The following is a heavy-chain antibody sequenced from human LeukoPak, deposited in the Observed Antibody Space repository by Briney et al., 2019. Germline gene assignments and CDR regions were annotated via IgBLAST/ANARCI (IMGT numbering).Heavy chain of an antibody. CDR2: IGVSGGNT. D-gene: IGHD1-26*01. V-gene: IGHV3-23*01. CDR3: AGPQWKLLN. Sequence: GGSLRLSCAASGFIFSSHSMSWVRQAPGKGLEWVSAIGVSGGNTYYADSVKGRFTISRDNSKNTLYLQMNSLRAEDTAVYYCAGPQWKLLNWGQGTLVTVSS. CDR1: GFIFSSHS. J-gene: IGHJ4*02.